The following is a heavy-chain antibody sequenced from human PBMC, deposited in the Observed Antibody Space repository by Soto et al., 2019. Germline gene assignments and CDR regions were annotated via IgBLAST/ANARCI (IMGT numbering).Heavy chain of an antibody. D-gene: IGHD6-13*01. CDR2: ISSSRSTK. J-gene: IGHJ4*02. Sequence: GGSLRLSCAASGFTFSSYSMNWVRQAPGKGMEWVSYISSSRSTKYYADSVKGRFTMSRDNAKNSLYLQMNSLRDEDTAVYYCAREGYPIDYWGQVTLVTVSS. CDR1: GFTFSSYS. V-gene: IGHV3-48*02. CDR3: AREGYPIDY.